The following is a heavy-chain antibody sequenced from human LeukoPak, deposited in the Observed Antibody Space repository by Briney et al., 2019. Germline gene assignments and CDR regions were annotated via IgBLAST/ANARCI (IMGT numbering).Heavy chain of an antibody. CDR3: ARDRINYYYYGMDV. CDR2: IYSGGST. J-gene: IGHJ6*02. V-gene: IGHV3-53*01. Sequence: PGGSLRLSCAASGFTVSSNCMSWVRQAPGKGLEWVSVIYSGGSTYYADSVKGRFTISRDNSKNTLYLQMNSLRAEDTAVYYCARDRINYYYYGMDVWGQGTTVTVSS. CDR1: GFTVSSNC.